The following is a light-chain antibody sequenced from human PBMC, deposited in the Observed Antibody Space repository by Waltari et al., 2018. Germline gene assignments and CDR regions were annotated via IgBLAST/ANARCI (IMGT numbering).Light chain of an antibody. CDR3: QHYLRLPVT. J-gene: IGKJ1*01. CDR1: QSVTRA. CDR2: GAS. Sequence: EIVLTPSPGTLSLSPGLSATLSCRTSQSVTRALAWYQQKPGQAPRLLIYGASNRATGIPDRFSGSGSGTDFSLTISSLEPEDFAVYYCQHYLRLPVTFGQGTKVEVK. V-gene: IGKV3-20*01.